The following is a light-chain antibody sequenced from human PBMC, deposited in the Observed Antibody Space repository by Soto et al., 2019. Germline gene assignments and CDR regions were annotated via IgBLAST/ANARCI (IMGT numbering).Light chain of an antibody. Sequence: QSALTQPASVSGSPGQSITISCTGTSSDVGGYNYVSWYQQHPGKAPKLMIYEVSNRSSGVSNRFSGSKSGNTASLTISGLQAEDEADYYCSSYTSSITWVFGGGTKLTVL. CDR3: SSYTSSITWV. J-gene: IGLJ3*02. V-gene: IGLV2-14*01. CDR2: EVS. CDR1: SSDVGGYNY.